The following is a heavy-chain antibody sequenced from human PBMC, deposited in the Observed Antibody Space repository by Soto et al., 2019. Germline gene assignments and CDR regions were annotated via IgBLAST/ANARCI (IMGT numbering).Heavy chain of an antibody. CDR1: GGSISSGGYY. CDR2: IYYSGST. J-gene: IGHJ4*02. Sequence: SSETLSLTCTVSGGSISSGGYYWSWIRQHPGKGLEWIGYIYYSGSTYYNPSLKSRVTISVDTSKNQFSLKLSSVTAADTAVYYCARDSGDVWGSYRYIFFDYWGQGTLVTVSS. CDR3: ARDSGDVWGSYRYIFFDY. V-gene: IGHV4-31*03. D-gene: IGHD3-16*02.